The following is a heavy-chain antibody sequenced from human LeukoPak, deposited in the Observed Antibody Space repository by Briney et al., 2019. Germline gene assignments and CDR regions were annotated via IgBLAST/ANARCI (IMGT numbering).Heavy chain of an antibody. CDR1: GGSISSYY. D-gene: IGHD3-10*01. Sequence: PSETLSLTCTVSGGSISSYYWSWIRQPAGKGLEWIGRIYTSGSTNYNPSLKSRVTMSVDTSKNQFSLKLSSVTAADTAVYYCARVVHHHYYYYMDVWCKGTTVTVSS. V-gene: IGHV4-4*07. CDR2: IYTSGST. CDR3: ARVVHHHYYYYMDV. J-gene: IGHJ6*03.